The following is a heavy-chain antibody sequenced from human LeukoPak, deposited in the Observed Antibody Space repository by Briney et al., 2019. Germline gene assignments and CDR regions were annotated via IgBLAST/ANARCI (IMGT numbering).Heavy chain of an antibody. V-gene: IGHV1-69*13. J-gene: IGHJ6*02. CDR1: GNSISNYA. CDR3: TTRACHAGGCSSSFYYYYGLHF. Sequence: SVKVSCTASGNSISNYAVSWVRQAPGQGFEWMGGIIPIFGTADYAQKFQGRVTITADQSTSTTYMALSSLKSEDTATYYCTTRACHAGGCSSSFYYYYGLHFWGQGTTVSVSS. CDR2: IIPIFGTA. D-gene: IGHD3-16*01.